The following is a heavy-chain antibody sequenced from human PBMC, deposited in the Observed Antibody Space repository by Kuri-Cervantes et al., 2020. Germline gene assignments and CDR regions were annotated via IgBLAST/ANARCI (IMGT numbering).Heavy chain of an antibody. J-gene: IGHJ4*02. Sequence: LSLTCAASGFTFSSYSMNWVRQAPGKGLEWVSAISGSGGSTYYADSVKGRFTISRDNSKNTLYLQMNSLRAEDTAVYYCARGVTGTDNFDYWGQGTLVTVSS. D-gene: IGHD1-7*01. CDR2: ISGSGGST. CDR1: GFTFSSYS. CDR3: ARGVTGTDNFDY. V-gene: IGHV3-23*01.